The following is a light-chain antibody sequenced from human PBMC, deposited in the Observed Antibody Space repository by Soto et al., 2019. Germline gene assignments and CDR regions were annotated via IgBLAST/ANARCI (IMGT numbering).Light chain of an antibody. CDR1: ESVKSN. Sequence: DIVLTQSPGTLSLSPWERATLSCRASESVKSNYLAWYQQKPGQAPRLLIFGASNRASAVPARFSGSGSGTEFTLTISNLQSEDFAVYYCQQYNNWPRTFGQGTKVDIK. CDR2: GAS. V-gene: IGKV3-15*01. CDR3: QQYNNWPRT. J-gene: IGKJ1*01.